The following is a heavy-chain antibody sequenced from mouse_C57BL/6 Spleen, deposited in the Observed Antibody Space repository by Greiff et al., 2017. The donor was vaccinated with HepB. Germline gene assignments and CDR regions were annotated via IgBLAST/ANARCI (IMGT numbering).Heavy chain of an antibody. Sequence: EVKLVESGGGLVKPGGSLKLSCAASGFTFSDYGMHWVRQAPEKGLEWVAYISSGSSTIYYADTVKGRFTISRDNAKNTLFLQMTSLRSEDTAMYYCARGGYYYGSSYGFDYWGQGTTLTVSS. D-gene: IGHD1-1*01. J-gene: IGHJ2*01. V-gene: IGHV5-17*01. CDR3: ARGGYYYGSSYGFDY. CDR1: GFTFSDYG. CDR2: ISSGSSTI.